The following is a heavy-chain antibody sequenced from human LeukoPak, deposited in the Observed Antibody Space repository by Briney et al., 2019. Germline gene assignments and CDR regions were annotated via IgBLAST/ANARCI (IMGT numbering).Heavy chain of an antibody. D-gene: IGHD5-18*01. V-gene: IGHV3-21*01. CDR1: GFTFSTYS. Sequence: GGSLTLSCTASGFTFSTYSMNWVRQAPGKGLEWVSSIGSSGTYIYYADSVKGRFTISRDNAKNSLYLQMNSLRAEVTAVYYCAREYSYGYSYWGQGTLVTVSS. J-gene: IGHJ4*02. CDR2: IGSSGTYI. CDR3: AREYSYGYSY.